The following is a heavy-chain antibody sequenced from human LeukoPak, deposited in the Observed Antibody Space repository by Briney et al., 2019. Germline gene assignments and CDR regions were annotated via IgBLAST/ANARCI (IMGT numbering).Heavy chain of an antibody. V-gene: IGHV3-49*04. CDR3: TRGDGSGTA. CDR1: GFTFGDFA. CDR2: IRSKAHGGTT. D-gene: IGHD3-10*01. J-gene: IGHJ4*02. Sequence: GGSLRLSCTASGFTFGDFAMSWVRQAPGKGLEWVGFIRSKAHGGTTVYAASVQGRFTISRDDSKSIAYLQVNSLKTEDTAVYYCTRGDGSGTAWGQGTLVTVSS.